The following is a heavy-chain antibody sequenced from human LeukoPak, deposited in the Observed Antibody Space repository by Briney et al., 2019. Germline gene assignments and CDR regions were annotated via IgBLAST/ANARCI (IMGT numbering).Heavy chain of an antibody. CDR2: ISYDGSNK. V-gene: IGHV3-30*04. D-gene: IGHD2-2*01. Sequence: GGSLRLSCAASGFTFSSYAMHWVRQAPGKGLEWVAVISYDGSNKDYADSVKGRFTISRDNSKNTLYLQMNSLRAEDTAVYYCARDNDCSSTCCYVGFDYWGQGTLVTVSS. CDR3: ARDNDCSSTCCYVGFDY. CDR1: GFTFSSYA. J-gene: IGHJ4*02.